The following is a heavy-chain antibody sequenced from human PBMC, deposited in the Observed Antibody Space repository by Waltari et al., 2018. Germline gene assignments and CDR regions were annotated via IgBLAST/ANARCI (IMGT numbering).Heavy chain of an antibody. CDR2: INSDGSST. D-gene: IGHD3-10*01. CDR3: TRALWLGELYDY. J-gene: IGHJ4*02. V-gene: IGHV3-74*01. CDR1: GFTFTRYL. Sequence: EVQLDASGGGLVQPGGSLSLSCSASGFTFTRYLMNWVRQAPGKGLVWVARINSDGSSTTYADSVKGRFTISRDNAKNTVYLQMNSLRVEDTAVYYCTRALWLGELYDYWGQGTLVTVSS.